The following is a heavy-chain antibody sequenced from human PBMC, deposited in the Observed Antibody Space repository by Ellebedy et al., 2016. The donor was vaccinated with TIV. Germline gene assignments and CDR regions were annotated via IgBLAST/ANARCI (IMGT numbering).Heavy chain of an antibody. CDR3: ARGLEGPDY. CDR2: IYYSGST. Sequence: SETLSLXXTVSGGSISSSSYYWGWIRQPPGKGLEWIGSIYYSGSTYYNPSLKSRVTISVDTSKNQFSLKLSSVTAADTAVYYCARGLEGPDYWGQGTLVTVSS. CDR1: GGSISSSSYY. D-gene: IGHD5/OR15-5a*01. V-gene: IGHV4-39*07. J-gene: IGHJ4*02.